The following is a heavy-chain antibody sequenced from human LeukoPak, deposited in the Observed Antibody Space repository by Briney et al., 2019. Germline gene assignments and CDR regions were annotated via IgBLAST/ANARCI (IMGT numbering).Heavy chain of an antibody. CDR1: GYTFTDDY. CDR2: INPNSGVT. D-gene: IGHD1-26*01. J-gene: IGHJ3*02. CDR3: ARDRVGATEDDAFDI. Sequence: ASVKVSCKASGYTFTDDYVHWVRQAPGQGLEWMGWINPNSGVTNYAQKFQGRVTMTRDMSTSTVYMELSSLRSEDTAVYYCARDRVGATEDDAFDIWGQGTMVTVSS. V-gene: IGHV1-2*02.